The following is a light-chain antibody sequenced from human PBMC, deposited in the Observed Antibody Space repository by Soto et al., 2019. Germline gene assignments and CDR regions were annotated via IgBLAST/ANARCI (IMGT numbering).Light chain of an antibody. Sequence: DIQMTQSPSTLSASVGDRVTITCRASQSISNLLAWYQQMPGKAPKLLMYDASRLKSGVPSRFSGSGSGTEFTLSISSLQPDDFATYYCQQYNSYSSWTFGQGTKVDIK. J-gene: IGKJ1*01. V-gene: IGKV1-5*01. CDR2: DAS. CDR1: QSISNL. CDR3: QQYNSYSSWT.